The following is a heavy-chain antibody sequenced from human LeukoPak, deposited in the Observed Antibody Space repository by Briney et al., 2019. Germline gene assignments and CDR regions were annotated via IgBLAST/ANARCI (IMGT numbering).Heavy chain of an antibody. Sequence: PGGSLRLSCAASGFTFSNAWMSWVRHAPGKGLEWVGRIKSKTDGGTTDYAAPVKGRFTISRDDSKNTLYLQMNSLKTEDTAVYYCTTDPRIMITFGGVIAIGWFDPWGQGTLVTVSS. CDR1: GFTFSNAW. D-gene: IGHD3-16*02. CDR3: TTDPRIMITFGGVIAIGWFDP. V-gene: IGHV3-15*01. J-gene: IGHJ5*02. CDR2: IKSKTDGGTT.